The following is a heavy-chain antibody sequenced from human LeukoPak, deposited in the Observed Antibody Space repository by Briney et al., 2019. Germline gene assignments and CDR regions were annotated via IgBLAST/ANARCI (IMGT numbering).Heavy chain of an antibody. V-gene: IGHV3-30*18. J-gene: IGHJ4*02. Sequence: GGSLRLSCAASGFTFSSYSMNWVRQAPGKGLEWVGLQWVAVISYDGSYKDYVDSVRGRFTISRDSSKNTLYLQMNSLRPEDTAVYYCAKGARKGDDYGGFFDYWGQGILVTVSS. CDR2: ISYDGSYK. D-gene: IGHD4-23*01. CDR3: AKGARKGDDYGGFFDY. CDR1: GFTFSSYS.